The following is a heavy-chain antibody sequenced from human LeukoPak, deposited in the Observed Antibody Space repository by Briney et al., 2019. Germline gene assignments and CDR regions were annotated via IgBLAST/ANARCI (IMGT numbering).Heavy chain of an antibody. D-gene: IGHD2-15*01. CDR1: GGSISSYL. J-gene: IGHJ3*02. V-gene: IGHV4-59*01. CDR2: IYNSGST. CDR3: AREDYCSGGSCYRVRAFSI. Sequence: SETLSLTCSVSGGSISSYLWNWIRQPPGKGLEWIGNIYNSGSTYYNPSLKSRVTMSVDPSKNQFSLKLNSVTAADMAVYYCAREDYCSGGSCYRVRAFSIWGQGTMVTVSS.